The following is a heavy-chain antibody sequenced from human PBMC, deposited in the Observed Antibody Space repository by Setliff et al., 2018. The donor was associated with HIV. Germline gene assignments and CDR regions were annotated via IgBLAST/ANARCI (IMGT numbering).Heavy chain of an antibody. D-gene: IGHD3-9*01. CDR2: IYYSGST. CDR1: GGSISSYY. J-gene: IGHJ6*03. Sequence: LSLTCTVSGGSISSYYWSWIRQPPGKGLEWIGYIYYSGSTNYNPSLKSRVTISVDTSKNQFSLKLSSVTAADTAVYYCARDHHYDILTGPYYYYMDVWGKGTTVTSP. V-gene: IGHV4-59*01. CDR3: ARDHHYDILTGPYYYYMDV.